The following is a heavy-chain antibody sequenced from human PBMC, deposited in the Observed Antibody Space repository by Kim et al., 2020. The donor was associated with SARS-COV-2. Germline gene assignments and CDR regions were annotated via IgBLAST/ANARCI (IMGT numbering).Heavy chain of an antibody. V-gene: IGHV1-69*13. D-gene: IGHD3-3*01. Sequence: SVKVSCKASGGTFSSYAISWVRQAPGQGLEWMGGIIPIFGTANYAQKFQGRVTITADESTSTAYMELSSLRSEDTAVYYCARQSFGVVIGQGNYYYGMDVWGQGPTVTVSS. CDR3: ARQSFGVVIGQGNYYYGMDV. J-gene: IGHJ6*02. CDR2: IIPIFGTA. CDR1: GGTFSSYA.